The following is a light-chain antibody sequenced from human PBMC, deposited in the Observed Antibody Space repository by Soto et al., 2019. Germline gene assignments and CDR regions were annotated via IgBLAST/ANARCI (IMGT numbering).Light chain of an antibody. CDR3: QRYNRYS. V-gene: IGKV1-5*01. CDR1: QSISTW. J-gene: IGKJ1*01. CDR2: HAC. Sequence: DSQITHAPTTPPPSVRRRVTITCRPSQSISTWLAWYQHQPETARKLLIYHACTLESGVRLRFSGSGSGTAFTLTILRLEADAFDTYYCQRYNRYSFGQGTKLEIK.